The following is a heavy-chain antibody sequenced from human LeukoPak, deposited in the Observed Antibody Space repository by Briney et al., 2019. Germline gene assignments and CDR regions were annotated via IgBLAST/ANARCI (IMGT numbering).Heavy chain of an antibody. D-gene: IGHD5-12*01. CDR3: ARVPLWWLTPFDF. V-gene: IGHV4-34*01. CDR2: INKRGTT. Sequence: SETLSLTCAVPGGSLSPHYWSWIRRPLGKRMEWIGEINKRGTTNYSPSLRGRATISVDTSKNQFSLRLTSVTAADTAIYYCARVPLWWLTPFDFWGQGTLATVSA. J-gene: IGHJ4*02. CDR1: GGSLSPHY.